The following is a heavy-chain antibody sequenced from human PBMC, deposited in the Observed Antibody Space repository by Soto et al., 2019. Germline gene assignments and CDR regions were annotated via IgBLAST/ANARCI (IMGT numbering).Heavy chain of an antibody. Sequence: EVQLVESGGGLVQPGGSLRLSCAASGFTFSSSWMHWVRQAPGKGLVWVSRIYSDGSRTNYADSVQGRFTISRDNAKNTLYLQMNSLRAEGTALYYCARGPTGWYGYDYWGQGTLVTVSS. V-gene: IGHV3-74*01. J-gene: IGHJ4*02. CDR1: GFTFSSSW. CDR3: ARGPTGWYGYDY. CDR2: IYSDGSRT. D-gene: IGHD6-19*01.